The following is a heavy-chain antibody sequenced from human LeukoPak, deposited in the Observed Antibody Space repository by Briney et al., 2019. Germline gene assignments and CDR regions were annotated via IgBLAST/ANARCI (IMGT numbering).Heavy chain of an antibody. CDR1: GGSLSRYY. V-gene: IGHV4-59*01. J-gene: IGHJ6*02. Sequence: SETLSLTCTVSGGSLSRYYWSWIRQPPGKGLEWIGYIYYSGSTNYNPSLTSRVTISVDTSKNQFSLKLSSVTAADTAVYYCARERQADSSGWYYYYGMDVWGQGTTVTVSS. D-gene: IGHD6-19*01. CDR3: ARERQADSSGWYYYYGMDV. CDR2: IYYSGST.